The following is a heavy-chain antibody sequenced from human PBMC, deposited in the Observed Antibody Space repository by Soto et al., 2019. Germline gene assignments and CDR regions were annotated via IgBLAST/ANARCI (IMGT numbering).Heavy chain of an antibody. D-gene: IGHD2-2*01. V-gene: IGHV3-30*18. Sequence: QVQLVESGGGVVQPGKSLRLSCAASGFTFSSYGMHWVRQAPGKGLEWVAVISYDGSNKYYADSVKGRFTISRDNSKKTLYVQMNSLRAEDTAVYYCAKDNCISTSCYRLYNWFDPWGQGTLVTVSS. CDR2: ISYDGSNK. CDR3: AKDNCISTSCYRLYNWFDP. J-gene: IGHJ5*02. CDR1: GFTFSSYG.